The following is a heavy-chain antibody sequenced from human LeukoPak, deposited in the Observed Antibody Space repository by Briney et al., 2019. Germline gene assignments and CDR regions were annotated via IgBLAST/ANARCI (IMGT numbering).Heavy chain of an antibody. CDR2: INPNSGDT. CDR1: GYTFTGYY. V-gene: IGHV1-2*06. D-gene: IGHD2-2*01. Sequence: ASVRVSCKASGYTFTGYYIHWVRQAPGQGLEWMGRINPNSGDTNHAQKFQGRVTMTRDTSISTAYMDLSRLRFDDTAVYYCARDPVYCYATSCYYNWFDPWGQGTLVTVSS. J-gene: IGHJ5*02. CDR3: ARDPVYCYATSCYYNWFDP.